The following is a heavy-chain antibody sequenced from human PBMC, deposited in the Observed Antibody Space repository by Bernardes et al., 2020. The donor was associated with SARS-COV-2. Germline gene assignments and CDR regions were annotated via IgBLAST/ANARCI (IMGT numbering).Heavy chain of an antibody. CDR3: ATTSHYSDSGGYYTHLRY. J-gene: IGHJ4*02. CDR1: GSTFAGYY. D-gene: IGHD3-22*01. CDR2: INPNSGGT. V-gene: IGHV1-2*02. Sequence: ASVKVSFKASGSTFAGYYLHWVRQAPGQGLEWMGWINPNSGGTMYAQKFQGRVTMTGDTSISTAYMELSSLTSDDTAVYYCATTSHYSDSGGYYTHLRYWGQGTLVTVFS.